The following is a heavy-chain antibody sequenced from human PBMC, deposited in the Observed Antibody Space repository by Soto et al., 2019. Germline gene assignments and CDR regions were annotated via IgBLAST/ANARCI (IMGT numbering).Heavy chain of an antibody. Sequence: GPSVKVSCKVSGTSLSGLPMHWVRQAPGKGLEWMGSLDYEEGERSFAHRFQGRLTVTGDTSTDAAYMELSSLMSEDTAVYYCAAGVTTFDYWGQGTLVTVSS. D-gene: IGHD4-17*01. CDR1: GTSLSGLP. CDR2: LDYEEGER. CDR3: AAGVTTFDY. V-gene: IGHV1-24*01. J-gene: IGHJ4*02.